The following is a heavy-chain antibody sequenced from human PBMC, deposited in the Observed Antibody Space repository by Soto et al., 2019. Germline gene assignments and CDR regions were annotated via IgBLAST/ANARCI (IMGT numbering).Heavy chain of an antibody. CDR2: IIPILGIA. D-gene: IGHD2-2*01. CDR1: GGTFSSYT. J-gene: IGHJ1*01. V-gene: IGHV1-69*02. Sequence: QVQLVQSGAEVKKPGSSVKVSCKASGGTFSSYTISWVRQAPGQGLEWMGRIIPILGIANYAQKFQGRVTITADKSTSTAYMELSSLRSEDTAVYYCARPSGPCSSTSCYVSTEYFQHWGQGTLVTVSS. CDR3: ARPSGPCSSTSCYVSTEYFQH.